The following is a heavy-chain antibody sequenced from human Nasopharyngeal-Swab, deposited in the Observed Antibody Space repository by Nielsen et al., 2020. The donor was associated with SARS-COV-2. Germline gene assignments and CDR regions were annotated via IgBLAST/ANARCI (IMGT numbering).Heavy chain of an antibody. J-gene: IGHJ4*02. V-gene: IGHV3-9*03. Sequence: LKISCAASGFTFDDYGMHWVRQAPGKGLEWVSGISWDGLTIGYADSVKGRFTISRDNAKNSLYPQMNSLRVEDMAFYYCAKATNARYDFWSGSFDYWGQGTLVTVSS. D-gene: IGHD3-3*01. CDR1: GFTFDDYG. CDR2: ISWDGLTI. CDR3: AKATNARYDFWSGSFDY.